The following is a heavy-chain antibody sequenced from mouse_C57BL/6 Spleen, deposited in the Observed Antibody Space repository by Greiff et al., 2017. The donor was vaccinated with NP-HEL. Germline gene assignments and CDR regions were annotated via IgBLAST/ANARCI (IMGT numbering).Heavy chain of an antibody. V-gene: IGHV1-52*01. CDR2: IDPSDSET. D-gene: IGHD2-5*01. Sequence: VQLQQSGAELVRPGSSVKLSCKASGYTFTSYWMHWVKQRPIQGLEWIGNIDPSDSETHYNQKFKDKATLTVDKSSSTAYMQLSSLTSEDSAVYYCARADYSNYDWYFDVWGTGTTVTVSS. J-gene: IGHJ1*03. CDR3: ARADYSNYDWYFDV. CDR1: GYTFTSYW.